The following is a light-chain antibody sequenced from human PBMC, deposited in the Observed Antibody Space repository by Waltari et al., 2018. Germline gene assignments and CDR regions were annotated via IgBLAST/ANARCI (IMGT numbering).Light chain of an antibody. J-gene: IGKJ4*01. CDR1: QSVSSH. CDR3: QQRSDWLT. V-gene: IGKV3-11*01. CDR2: EAS. Sequence: EIVLTQSPATLSLSPGERATLSCRASQSVSSHLAWYQQKPGQAPRLLIFEASNRATGIPARFSGSGSGTDFTLTISSLEPEDLGVYYCQQRSDWLTFGGGTMVEI.